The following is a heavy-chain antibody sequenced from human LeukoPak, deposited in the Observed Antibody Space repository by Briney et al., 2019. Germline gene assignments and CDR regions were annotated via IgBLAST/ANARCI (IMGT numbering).Heavy chain of an antibody. D-gene: IGHD2-15*01. CDR2: IHYSGSS. J-gene: IGHJ6*03. CDR1: GGSISSSSYY. V-gene: IGHV4-61*05. Sequence: SETLSLTCTVSGGSISSSSYYWGWIRQPPGKGLEWIGYIHYSGSSAYIPSLKSRVTMSVDTSKNQFSLRLTSVTAADTALYYCARWYCSGDTCFHMDVWGKGTTVTVSS. CDR3: ARWYCSGDTCFHMDV.